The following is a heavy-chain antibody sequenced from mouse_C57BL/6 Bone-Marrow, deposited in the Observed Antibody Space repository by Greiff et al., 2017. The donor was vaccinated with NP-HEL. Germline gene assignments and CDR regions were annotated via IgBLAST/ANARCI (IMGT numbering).Heavy chain of an antibody. V-gene: IGHV1-64*01. CDR1: GYTFTSYW. D-gene: IGHD2-3*01. CDR2: IHPNSGST. CDR3: ARSGYYVFRFAY. Sequence: VQLQQSGAELVKPGASVKLSCKASGYTFTSYWMHWVKQRPGQGLEWIGMIHPNSGSTNYNEKFKSKATLTVDKSSSTAYMQLSSLTSEDSAVYYCARSGYYVFRFAYWGQGTLVTVSA. J-gene: IGHJ3*01.